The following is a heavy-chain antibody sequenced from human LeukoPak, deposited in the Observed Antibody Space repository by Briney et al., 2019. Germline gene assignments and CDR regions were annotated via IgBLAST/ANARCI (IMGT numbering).Heavy chain of an antibody. CDR1: GFTFSIYP. Sequence: GRSLRLSCVASGFTFSIYPLHWVRQAPGKGLEWVANIKQDGSEKYYVDSVKGRFTISRDNAKNSLYLQMNSLRAEDTAVYYCARDSVVATIDYWGQGTLVTVSS. D-gene: IGHD5-12*01. CDR3: ARDSVVATIDY. J-gene: IGHJ4*02. CDR2: IKQDGSEK. V-gene: IGHV3-7*01.